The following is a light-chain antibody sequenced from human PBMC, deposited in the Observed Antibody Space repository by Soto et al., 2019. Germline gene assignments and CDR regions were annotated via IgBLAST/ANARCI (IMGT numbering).Light chain of an antibody. J-gene: IGKJ5*01. CDR2: GAS. V-gene: IGKV3-15*01. Sequence: EIVMTQSPATLSVSPGERATLSCRASQSVSSDLAWYQQKPGQAPRLLIYGASTRATGIPARFRGSGSGTEFTLTISRLEPEDFAVYYCQQYATSPITFGQGTRLEIK. CDR3: QQYATSPIT. CDR1: QSVSSD.